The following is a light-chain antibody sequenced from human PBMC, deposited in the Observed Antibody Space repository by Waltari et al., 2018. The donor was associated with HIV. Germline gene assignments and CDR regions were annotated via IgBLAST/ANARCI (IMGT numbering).Light chain of an antibody. Sequence: MTQSPVSLPVHAGEPASLSCRSRQSLLHSNGNNYLDLYLQKPGQSPQLLIYLGSNRATGVPDRFSGSGSGTDFTLKISRVEAEDFGIYYCMQRRQTPNTFGQGTKLEIK. J-gene: IGKJ2*01. CDR2: LGS. CDR3: MQRRQTPNT. V-gene: IGKV2-28*01. CDR1: QSLLHSNGNNY.